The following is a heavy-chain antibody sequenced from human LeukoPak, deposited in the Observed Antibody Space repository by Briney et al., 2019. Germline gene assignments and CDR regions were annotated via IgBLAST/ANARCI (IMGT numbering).Heavy chain of an antibody. V-gene: IGHV4-38-2*02. Sequence: SETLSLTCTVSGYSISSGYYWGWLRQPPGKGLEWIGSIYHSGSTYYNPSLKSRATISVDTSKNQYSLKLSSVTAADTAVYYCAKEYCSGSTCYFAFDIWGQGTIVTVSS. CDR1: GYSISSGYY. CDR3: AKEYCSGSTCYFAFDI. CDR2: IYHSGST. D-gene: IGHD2-15*01. J-gene: IGHJ3*02.